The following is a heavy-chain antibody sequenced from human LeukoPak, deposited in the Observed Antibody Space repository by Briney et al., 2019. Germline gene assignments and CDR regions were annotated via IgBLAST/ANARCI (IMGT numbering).Heavy chain of an antibody. J-gene: IGHJ3*02. CDR1: GGSFSGYY. D-gene: IGHD6-13*01. CDR2: INHSGST. V-gene: IGHV4-34*01. CDR3: ASYPIAAAGTGAFDI. Sequence: SETLPLTCAVYGGSFSGYYWSWIRQPPGKGLEWIGEINHSGSTNYNPSLKSRVTISVGRSKNQFSLKLSSVTAADTAVYYCASYPIAAAGTGAFDIWGQGTMVTVSS.